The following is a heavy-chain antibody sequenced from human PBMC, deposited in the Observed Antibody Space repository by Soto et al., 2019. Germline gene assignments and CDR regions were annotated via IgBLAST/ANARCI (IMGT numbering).Heavy chain of an antibody. D-gene: IGHD6-13*01. CDR3: ARVGKAAAGTDY. J-gene: IGHJ4*02. CDR2: IYHSGST. CDR1: CGSISSSNW. Sequence: SETLSLTCAVSCGSISSSNWWSWVRQPPGKGLEWIGEIYHSGSTNYNPSLKSRVTISVDKSKNQFSLKLSSVTAADTAVYYCARVGKAAAGTDYWGQGTLVTVSS. V-gene: IGHV4-4*02.